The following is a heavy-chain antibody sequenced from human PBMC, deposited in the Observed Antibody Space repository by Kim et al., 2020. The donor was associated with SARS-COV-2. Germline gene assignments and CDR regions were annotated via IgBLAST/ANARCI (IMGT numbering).Heavy chain of an antibody. Sequence: SETLSLTCTVSGGSISSSSYYWAWIRQPPGKGLEWIGSIYYIGSTYYTPSRNSRVTISVDTSKNQFSLKLSSVTAADTAVYYCASDPFVAGPYYLDYWGQGTLVTVSS. J-gene: IGHJ4*02. V-gene: IGHV4-39*01. CDR2: IYYIGST. CDR3: ASDPFVAGPYYLDY. CDR1: GGSISSSSYY. D-gene: IGHD6-19*01.